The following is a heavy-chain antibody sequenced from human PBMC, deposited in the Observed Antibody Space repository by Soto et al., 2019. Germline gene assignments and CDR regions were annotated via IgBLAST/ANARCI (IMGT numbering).Heavy chain of an antibody. CDR2: INSDGSIT. V-gene: IGHV3-74*01. CDR1: GFTFNTHW. Sequence: EVQLVESGGGLILPGGSLRPSCAASGFTFNTHWMHWVRQAPGKGLVWVSRINSDGSITDYADSVKGRFSISRDNPRNTLYLQMNSLSPEDTAVYYCARAMTSVGAAAKGDFWGQGTLVTVSS. D-gene: IGHD1-26*01. CDR3: ARAMTSVGAAAKGDF. J-gene: IGHJ4*02.